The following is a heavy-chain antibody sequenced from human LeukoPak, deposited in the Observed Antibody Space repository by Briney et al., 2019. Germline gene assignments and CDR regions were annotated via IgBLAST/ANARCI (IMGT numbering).Heavy chain of an antibody. J-gene: IGHJ4*02. D-gene: IGHD1-14*01. V-gene: IGHV3-21*04. CDR1: GFTLSSYS. Sequence: GGSLRLSCAASGFTLSSYSMNWVRQAPGKGLEWVSSISSSSSYIYYADSVKGRFTISRDDSENTLYLQMNSLRAEDTAVYYCAKATGYLLWGQGTLVTVSS. CDR3: AKATGYLL. CDR2: ISSSSSYI.